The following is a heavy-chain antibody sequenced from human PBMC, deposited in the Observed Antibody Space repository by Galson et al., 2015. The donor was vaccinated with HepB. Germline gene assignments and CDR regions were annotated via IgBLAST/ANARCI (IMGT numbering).Heavy chain of an antibody. J-gene: IGHJ6*02. D-gene: IGHD3-10*01. V-gene: IGHV3-30-3*01. CDR2: ISYDGSNK. CDR3: ARDRGTMVRGVSYGMDV. CDR1: GFTFSSYG. Sequence: LRLSCAASGFTFSSYGMHWVRQAPGKGLEWVALISYDGSNKDYADSVKGRFTISRDNSKNTLYLQMNSLRAEDTAVYYCARDRGTMVRGVSYGMDVWGQGTTVTVSS.